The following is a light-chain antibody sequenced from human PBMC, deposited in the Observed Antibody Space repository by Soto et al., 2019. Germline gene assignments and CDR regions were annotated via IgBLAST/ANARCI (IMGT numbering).Light chain of an antibody. CDR1: QTVRDN. V-gene: IGKV3D-15*01. CDR3: QQYNNWPLT. J-gene: IGKJ4*01. Sequence: EVGMTQSPATLSVSPGERATLSCRASQTVRDNLGWYQQKPGQPPRLLIYGATTRATGIPARFSGSGSGTEFTLTISSLQSEDFAVYYCQQYNNWPLTFGGGTKV. CDR2: GAT.